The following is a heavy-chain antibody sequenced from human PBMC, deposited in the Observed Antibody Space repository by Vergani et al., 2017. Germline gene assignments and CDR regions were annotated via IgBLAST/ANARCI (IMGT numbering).Heavy chain of an antibody. D-gene: IGHD1-26*01. CDR2: IRYDGSNP. CDR3: AKKGGSLYYYGVDV. Sequence: QEQLLQSGGGVVQPGGSLRLSCIGSGYTFGHFAMHWVRPAPGKGLAWVAFIRYDGSNPQYIDSVTGLVTISRDNSKDTLFLQMNSLRPEDTGTYFCAKKGGSLYYYGVDVWGQGTTITVSS. CDR1: GYTFGHFA. J-gene: IGHJ6*02. V-gene: IGHV3-30*02.